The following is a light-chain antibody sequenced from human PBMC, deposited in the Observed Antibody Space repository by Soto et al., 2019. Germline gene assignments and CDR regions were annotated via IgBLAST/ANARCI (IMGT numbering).Light chain of an antibody. CDR3: QTWDTGARVV. CDR2: LSSDGSH. Sequence: QPVLTQSPSASASLGASVKLTCTLSSGHSSYAIAWHQQQPEKGPRYLMKLSSDGSHSKGDGIPDRFSGSSSGAERYLTISSLQYEDEADYYCQTWDTGARVVFGGGTKVTVL. V-gene: IGLV4-69*01. CDR1: SGHSSYA. J-gene: IGLJ2*01.